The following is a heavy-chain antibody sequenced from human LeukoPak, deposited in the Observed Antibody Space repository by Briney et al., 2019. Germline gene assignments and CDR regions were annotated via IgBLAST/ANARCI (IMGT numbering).Heavy chain of an antibody. Sequence: PSETLSLTCTVSGGSISSYYWSWIRQPPGKGLEWIGYIYYSGSTNYNPSLKSRVTMSVDTSKNQFSLKLSSVTATDTAVYYCARYYGGYYYYMDVWGKGTTVTVSS. CDR2: IYYSGST. CDR3: ARYYGGYYYYMDV. D-gene: IGHD4-23*01. CDR1: GGSISSYY. J-gene: IGHJ6*03. V-gene: IGHV4-59*12.